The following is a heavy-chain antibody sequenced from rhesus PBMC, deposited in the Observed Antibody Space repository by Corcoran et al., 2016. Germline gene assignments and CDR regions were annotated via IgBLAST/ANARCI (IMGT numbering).Heavy chain of an antibody. D-gene: IGHD3-28*01. CDR3: TTSGGYYTLLDV. J-gene: IGHJ5-2*02. CDR1: EFTCSSAA. CDR2: IKNKSNNYET. V-gene: IGHV3-118*01. Sequence: EVQLVESGGGLVQPGGSRRLSCAAPEFTCSSAAMHWGRQASGKGRECVGSIKNKSNNYETGYAASVKGRFTIYRDDSKNAAYLQMNSLKPEDTAVYYCTTSGGYYTLLDVWGRGVLVTVSS.